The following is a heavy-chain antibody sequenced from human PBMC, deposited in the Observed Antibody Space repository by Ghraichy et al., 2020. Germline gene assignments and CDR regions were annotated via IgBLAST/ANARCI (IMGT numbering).Heavy chain of an antibody. J-gene: IGHJ3*02. Sequence: SQTLSLTCTVSGGSISSSSYYWGWIRQPPGKGLEWIGSIYYSGSTYYNPSLKSRVTISVDTSKNQFSLKLSSVTAADTAVYYCARRGSGRDDTFDIWGQGTMVTVSS. CDR1: GGSISSSSYY. CDR2: IYYSGST. CDR3: ARRGSGRDDTFDI. D-gene: IGHD2-15*01. V-gene: IGHV4-39*01.